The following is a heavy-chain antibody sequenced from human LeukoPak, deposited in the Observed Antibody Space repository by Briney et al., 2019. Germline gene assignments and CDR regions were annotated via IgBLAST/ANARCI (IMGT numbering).Heavy chain of an antibody. CDR2: ISGSGGST. J-gene: IGHJ4*02. Sequence: GGSLRLSCAASGFTFSSYAMSWVRQAPGKGLEWVSAISGSGGSTYYADSAKGRFTISRDNSKNTLYLQMNSLRAEDTAVYYCAKREGYYYDLDYWGQGTLVTVSS. CDR3: AKREGYYYDLDY. V-gene: IGHV3-23*01. CDR1: GFTFSSYA. D-gene: IGHD3-22*01.